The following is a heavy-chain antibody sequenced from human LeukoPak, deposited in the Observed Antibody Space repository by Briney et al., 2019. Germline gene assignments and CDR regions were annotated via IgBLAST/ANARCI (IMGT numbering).Heavy chain of an antibody. CDR3: ATSPGTSIAVAEHYYYMDV. V-gene: IGHV1-2*02. CDR2: INPNSGDT. D-gene: IGHD6-19*01. CDR1: GFTFTGYY. Sequence: GASVKVSCKASGFTFTGYYMHWVRQAPGQGLEWMGWINPNSGDTNSAQKFQDRVTINRDTSINTAYMELRRLTSDDTAVYFCATSPGTSIAVAEHYYYMDVWGEGTTVTVSS. J-gene: IGHJ6*03.